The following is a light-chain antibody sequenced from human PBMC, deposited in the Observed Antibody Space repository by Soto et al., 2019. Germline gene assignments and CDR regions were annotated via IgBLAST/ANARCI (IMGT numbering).Light chain of an antibody. J-gene: IGKJ1*01. CDR1: QSVSSSY. CDR3: QQYGSTLVT. V-gene: IGKV3-20*01. Sequence: ILVTRTKSTLSLSPGERATLSCSASQSVSSSYLAWYQQKPGQAPRLLIYGASSRATGVPDRFSGSGSGTDFTLTINRLEPEDFAVYYCQQYGSTLVTFGQGTKVDIK. CDR2: GAS.